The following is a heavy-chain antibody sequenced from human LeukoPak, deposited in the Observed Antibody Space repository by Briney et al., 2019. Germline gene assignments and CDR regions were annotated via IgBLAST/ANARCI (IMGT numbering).Heavy chain of an antibody. Sequence: PSETLSLTCTVSGASIAASRSYGAWIRQAPGQGLQWIGSVDYTGVIYYNPALQSRVTISVDTSRNTFSLGLSSVTAADTAVYYCARVRGRDGYFDYWGQGALVTVS. CDR2: VDYTGVI. CDR1: GASIAASRSY. CDR3: ARVRGRDGYFDY. V-gene: IGHV4-39*07. J-gene: IGHJ4*02. D-gene: IGHD5-24*01.